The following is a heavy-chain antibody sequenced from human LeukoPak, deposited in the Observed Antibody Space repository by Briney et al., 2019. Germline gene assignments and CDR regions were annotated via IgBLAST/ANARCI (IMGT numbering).Heavy chain of an antibody. Sequence: GGSLRLSCAASGFTFSSYSMNWVRQAPGKGLEWVSAVSVSGGTIYYADSVKGRFTISRDNSKNTLYLQLNSLTVEDTAIYYCARKGPKGDLDYWGQGTLVTVSS. CDR2: VSVSGGTI. J-gene: IGHJ4*02. CDR3: ARKGPKGDLDY. CDR1: GFTFSSYS. D-gene: IGHD3-10*01. V-gene: IGHV3-23*01.